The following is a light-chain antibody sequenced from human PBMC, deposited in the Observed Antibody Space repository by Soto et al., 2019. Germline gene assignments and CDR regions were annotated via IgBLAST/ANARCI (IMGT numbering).Light chain of an antibody. J-gene: IGLJ2*01. CDR1: SSDVGGYNY. V-gene: IGLV2-8*01. Sequence: QSALTQPPSASGSPGQSVTISCTGTSSDVGGYNYVSWYQQHPGKAPKLMISEVSKRPSGVPDRFSGSKSGNTASLTVSGLQAEDVADYYCSSFAGINNLVFGGGTKLTVL. CDR2: EVS. CDR3: SSFAGINNLV.